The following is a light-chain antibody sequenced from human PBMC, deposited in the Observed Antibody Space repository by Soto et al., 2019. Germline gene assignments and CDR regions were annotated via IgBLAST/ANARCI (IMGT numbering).Light chain of an antibody. CDR3: QHCNNWPIT. J-gene: IGKJ5*01. CDR2: GAS. Sequence: EIVLTQSPGTLSLSPGERATLSCRASQSVSSTYLAWYRHKPGQAPRLLIYGASTRATGFPARFSGSGSGTEFTLTISSLQSEDFAVYYCQHCNNWPITFGQGTRLEIK. V-gene: IGKV3-15*01. CDR1: QSVSST.